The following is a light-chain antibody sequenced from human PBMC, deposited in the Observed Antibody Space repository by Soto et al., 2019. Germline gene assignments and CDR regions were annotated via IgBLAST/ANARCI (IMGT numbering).Light chain of an antibody. CDR2: DAS. J-gene: IGKJ4*01. CDR1: QSISSW. V-gene: IGKV1-5*01. Sequence: DIQMTQSPSTLSASVGDRVTITCRASQSISSWLAWYQQKPGKAPKLLIYDASSLESGVPSRFSGSGSGTEFTLTISSLQPDDFATYYCQQYNSYRRTFGGGTKVDSK. CDR3: QQYNSYRRT.